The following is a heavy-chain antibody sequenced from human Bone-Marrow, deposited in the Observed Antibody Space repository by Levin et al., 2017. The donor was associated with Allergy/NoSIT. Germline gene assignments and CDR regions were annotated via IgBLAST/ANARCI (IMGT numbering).Heavy chain of an antibody. CDR2: IYSAGLNI. Sequence: PGGSLRLSCAASGFTVSNMYMGWVRQAPGKGLEWVSIIYSAGLNIYYVDSVRGRFTISRDHSKNTLYLQMNSLRGEDTAMYYCVIPLAVIGAFDVWGQGTMVTVSS. V-gene: IGHV3-53*01. CDR3: VIPLAVIGAFDV. J-gene: IGHJ3*01. D-gene: IGHD6-19*01. CDR1: GFTVSNMY.